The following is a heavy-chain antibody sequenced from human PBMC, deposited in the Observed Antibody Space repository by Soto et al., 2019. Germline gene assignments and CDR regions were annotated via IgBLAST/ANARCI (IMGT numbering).Heavy chain of an antibody. CDR1: GFTFSDHH. V-gene: IGHV3-72*01. Sequence: EVQLVESGVGLVQPGGSLRLSSAASGFTFSDHHMDWLRQAPGKGLEWVGRARNRAHSYTTAYAASVKGRFTISRDDSKNSLSLQMNSLKIEDTAVYFCARLMGTSFDLWGQGTLVTVSS. J-gene: IGHJ4*02. CDR2: ARNRAHSYTT. CDR3: ARLMGTSFDL. D-gene: IGHD2-8*01.